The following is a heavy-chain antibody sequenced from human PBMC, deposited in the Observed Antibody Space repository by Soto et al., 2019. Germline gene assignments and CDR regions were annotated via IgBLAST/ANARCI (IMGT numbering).Heavy chain of an antibody. J-gene: IGHJ6*02. Sequence: LRLSCVVSAFTSRNYAIHWIRQAPGKGLEWVSGFDFNSGRTGYADSVKGRFTISRDNAKNSLSLEMKSLRVEDTALYYCTKDLVPGGADVWGQGTTVTVSS. D-gene: IGHD3-16*01. CDR3: TKDLVPGGADV. CDR2: FDFNSGRT. CDR1: AFTSRNYA. V-gene: IGHV3-9*02.